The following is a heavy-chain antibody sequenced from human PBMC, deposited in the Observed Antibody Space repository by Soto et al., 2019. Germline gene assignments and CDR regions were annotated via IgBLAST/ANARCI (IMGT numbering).Heavy chain of an antibody. CDR3: ARELVGAIIMGYYYYYGMDV. CDR2: IWYDGSNK. J-gene: IGHJ6*02. V-gene: IGHV3-33*01. D-gene: IGHD1-26*01. CDR1: GFTFSNYG. Sequence: GGSLRLSCATSGFTFSNYGMHWVRQAPGKGLEWVAVIWYDGSNKYYADSVKGRFTISRDNSKNTLYLQMNSLRAEDTAVYYCARELVGAIIMGYYYYYGMDVWGQGTTVTVSS.